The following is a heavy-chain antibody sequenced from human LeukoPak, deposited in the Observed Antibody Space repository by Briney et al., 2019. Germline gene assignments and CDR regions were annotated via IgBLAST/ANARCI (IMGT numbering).Heavy chain of an antibody. CDR3: ASAVIVGAIDY. CDR2: IYYSGST. D-gene: IGHD1-26*01. J-gene: IGHJ4*02. Sequence: SETLSLTCTVSGGSISSYYWSWIRQPPGQGLEWIGYIYYSGSTNYNPSLKSRVTISVDTSKNQFSLKLSSVTAADTAVYYCASAVIVGAIDYWGQGTLVTVSS. CDR1: GGSISSYY. V-gene: IGHV4-59*01.